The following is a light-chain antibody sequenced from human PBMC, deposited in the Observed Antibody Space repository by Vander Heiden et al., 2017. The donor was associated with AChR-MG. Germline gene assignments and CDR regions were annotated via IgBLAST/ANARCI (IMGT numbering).Light chain of an antibody. J-gene: IGLJ2*01. CDR1: SSNIGAGYD. CDR2: GNS. Sequence: QSVLTQPPSVSGAPGQRVPISCTGSSSNIGAGYDVHWYQQLPGTAPKLLIYGNSNRPSGVPDRFSGSKSGTSASLAITGLQAEDEAEYYCQSYDSSLSGYVVVGGGTKLTVL. CDR3: QSYDSSLSGYVV. V-gene: IGLV1-40*01.